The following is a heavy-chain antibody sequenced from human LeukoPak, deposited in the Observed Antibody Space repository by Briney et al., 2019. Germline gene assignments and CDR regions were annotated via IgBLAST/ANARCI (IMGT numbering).Heavy chain of an antibody. J-gene: IGHJ4*02. Sequence: GGSLRLSCAASGFTFNNYAMSWVRQAPGKGLEWVSALSASGGYTYYADSVKGRFTISRDSSKNTLYLQMNSLRAEDTAVYYCARARGIYYPFDYWGQGTLVTVSS. CDR3: ARARGIYYPFDY. V-gene: IGHV3-23*01. D-gene: IGHD1-26*01. CDR1: GFTFNNYA. CDR2: LSASGGYT.